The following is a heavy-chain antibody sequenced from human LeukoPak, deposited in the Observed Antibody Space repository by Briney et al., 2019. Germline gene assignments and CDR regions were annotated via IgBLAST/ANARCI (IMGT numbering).Heavy chain of an antibody. D-gene: IGHD2-8*01. Sequence: GGSLRLSCAASGFNFRTYAMHWVRQAPGKGLEWVAAISGSGGSTYYADSVKGRFTISRDNSKNTLYLQMNSLRAEDTAVYYCAKQLGTPGEIGYCTNGVCYLDYWGQGTLVTVSS. V-gene: IGHV3-23*01. J-gene: IGHJ4*02. CDR2: ISGSGGST. CDR1: GFNFRTYA. CDR3: AKQLGTPGEIGYCTNGVCYLDY.